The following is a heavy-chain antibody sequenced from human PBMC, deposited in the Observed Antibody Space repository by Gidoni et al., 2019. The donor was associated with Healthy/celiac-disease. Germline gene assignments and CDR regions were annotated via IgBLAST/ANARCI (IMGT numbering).Heavy chain of an antibody. CDR2: ISYDGSNK. D-gene: IGHD5-18*01. V-gene: IGHV3-30-3*01. Sequence: QVQLVESGGGVVQPGRSLRLSCAASGFTFSSYAMHWVRQAPGKGLEWVAVISYDGSNKYYADSVKGRFTISRDNSKNTLYLQMNSLRAEDTAVYYCAPSHDVDTAMEIDYWGQGTLVTVSS. J-gene: IGHJ4*02. CDR1: GFTFSSYA. CDR3: APSHDVDTAMEIDY.